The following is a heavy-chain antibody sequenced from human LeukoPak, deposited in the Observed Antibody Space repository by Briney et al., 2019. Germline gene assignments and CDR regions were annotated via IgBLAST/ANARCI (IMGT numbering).Heavy chain of an antibody. Sequence: PGGSLRLSCAAAGFSFSSYAMSWVRQAPGKGLEWVSAITGTGDTYYADSVKGRFTISRDNSMDTLSLQMSSLRAEDTAVYYCANWRELRSSSSWFYYWGQGTLVTVSS. J-gene: IGHJ4*02. D-gene: IGHD6-13*01. CDR2: ITGTGDT. CDR1: GFSFSSYA. V-gene: IGHV3-23*01. CDR3: ANWRELRSSSSWFYY.